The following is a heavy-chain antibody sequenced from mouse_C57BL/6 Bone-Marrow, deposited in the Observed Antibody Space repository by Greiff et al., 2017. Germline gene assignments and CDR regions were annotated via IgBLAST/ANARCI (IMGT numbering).Heavy chain of an antibody. D-gene: IGHD2-4*01. CDR2: IYPGSGST. CDR3: ARDDYDLYYFDY. Sequence: VKLQQPGAELVKPGASVKMSCKASGYTFTSYWITWVKQRPGQGLEWIGDIYPGSGSTNYNEKFKSKATLTVDTSSSTAYMQLSSLTSEDSAVYYCARDDYDLYYFDYWGQGTTLTVSS. J-gene: IGHJ2*01. V-gene: IGHV1-55*01. CDR1: GYTFTSYW.